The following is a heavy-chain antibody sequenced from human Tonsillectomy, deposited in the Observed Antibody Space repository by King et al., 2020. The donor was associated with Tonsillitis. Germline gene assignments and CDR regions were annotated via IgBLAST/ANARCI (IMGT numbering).Heavy chain of an antibody. CDR1: GFTFSSYW. V-gene: IGHV3-74*02. D-gene: IGHD3-3*01. CDR2: IHGDGSRT. Sequence: VQLVESGGGLVQPGGSLRLSCAASGFTFSSYWMNWVRQAPGKGLVWVSRIHGDGSRTSYADSVKGRFTISRDNAKNTLYLQMNSLRAEDTAVFYCARSRYDFWSGYGFLYGMDVWGQGTTVTVSS. J-gene: IGHJ6*02. CDR3: ARSRYDFWSGYGFLYGMDV.